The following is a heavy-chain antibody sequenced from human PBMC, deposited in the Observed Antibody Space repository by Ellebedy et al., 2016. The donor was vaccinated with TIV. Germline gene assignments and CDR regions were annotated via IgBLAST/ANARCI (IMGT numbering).Heavy chain of an antibody. CDR3: AKVWSEINRAFDY. Sequence: GGSLRLSXAASGAGFTLSNYGVAWVRRAPGKGLEWVSTINFSGDTTYYTDSVKGRFTLSRDNSKNTVYLQMNSLRVEDSAIYYCAKVWSEINRAFDYWGQGTLVTVSS. J-gene: IGHJ4*02. V-gene: IGHV3-23*01. CDR2: INFSGDTT. CDR1: GAGFTLSNYG. D-gene: IGHD2-21*01.